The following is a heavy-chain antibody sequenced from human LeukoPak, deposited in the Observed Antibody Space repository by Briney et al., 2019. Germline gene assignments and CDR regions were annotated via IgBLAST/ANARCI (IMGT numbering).Heavy chain of an antibody. Sequence: GRSLRLSCAASGFTFSTYVFHWVRQAPGKGLEWVAIINEDGSEKYYVDSVKGRFTISRDNAKDSLYLQMNSLRAEDTAVYYCGRRVIRGQGTLVTVSS. CDR2: INEDGSEK. V-gene: IGHV3-7*05. CDR3: GRRVI. D-gene: IGHD3-16*02. J-gene: IGHJ4*02. CDR1: GFTFSTYV.